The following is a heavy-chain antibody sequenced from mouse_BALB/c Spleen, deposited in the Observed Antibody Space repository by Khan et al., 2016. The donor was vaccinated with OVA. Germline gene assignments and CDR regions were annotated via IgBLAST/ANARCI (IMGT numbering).Heavy chain of an antibody. V-gene: IGHV9-1*02. J-gene: IGHJ4*01. D-gene: IGHD2-3*01. Sequence: QIQLVQSGPELKKPGETVKISCKASGYTFTNYGMNWVKQAPGKGLKWMGWINTYTGEPTYADDFKGRFAFSLETSASTAYLQINNLKNEDMATYFCARKVYDGYYVEAMDYWGQGTSVTVSS. CDR3: ARKVYDGYYVEAMDY. CDR1: GYTFTNYG. CDR2: INTYTGEP.